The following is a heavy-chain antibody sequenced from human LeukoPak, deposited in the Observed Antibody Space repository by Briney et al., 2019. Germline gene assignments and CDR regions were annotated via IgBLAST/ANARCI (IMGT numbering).Heavy chain of an antibody. CDR2: INPSDDGT. CDR3: ARAYYESSAYRHAVYFDY. D-gene: IGHD3-22*01. CDR1: GYTFNSSY. V-gene: IGHV1-46*02. Sequence: ASVKVSCKASGYTFNSSYMHWVRQAPGRGLEWMGIINPSDDGTKYAQKFQGRVTMTKDTSTNTVYMHLSSLSSDDTAVYYCARAYYESSAYRHAVYFDYWGQGTLVTVSS. J-gene: IGHJ4*02.